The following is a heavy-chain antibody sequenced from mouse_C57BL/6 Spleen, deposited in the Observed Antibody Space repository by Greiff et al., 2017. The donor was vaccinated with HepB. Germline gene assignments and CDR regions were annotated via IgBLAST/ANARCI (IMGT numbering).Heavy chain of an antibody. V-gene: IGHV1-82*01. CDR1: GYAFSSSW. CDR3: ARGVGYFDY. J-gene: IGHJ2*01. CDR2: IYPGDGDT. D-gene: IGHD1-1*01. Sequence: VQLQQSGPELVKPGASVKISCKASGYAFSSSWMNWVKQRPGKGLEWIGRIYPGDGDTNYNGKFKGKATLTADKSSSTAYMQLSSLTSEDSAVYFCARGVGYFDYWGQGTTLTVSS.